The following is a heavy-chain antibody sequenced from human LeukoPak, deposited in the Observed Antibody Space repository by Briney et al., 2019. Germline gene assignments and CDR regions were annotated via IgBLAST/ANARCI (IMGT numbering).Heavy chain of an antibody. CDR3: ATHKEGYYKGALDY. J-gene: IGHJ4*02. CDR1: GYTFTSYD. D-gene: IGHD3-9*01. Sequence: ASVKVSCKASGYTFTSYDINWVRQATGQGLEWMGWMNPNSGNTGYAQKFQGRVTMTRNTSISTAYMELSSLRSEDTAVYYCATHKEGYYKGALDYWGQGTLVTVSS. V-gene: IGHV1-8*01. CDR2: MNPNSGNT.